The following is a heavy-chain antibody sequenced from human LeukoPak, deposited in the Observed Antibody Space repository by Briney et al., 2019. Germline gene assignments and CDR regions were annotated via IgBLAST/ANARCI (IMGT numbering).Heavy chain of an antibody. V-gene: IGHV4-39*07. Sequence: SQTLSLTCTVSGGSISSGGYYWGWLRQPPGKGLEWIGSIYYSGSTYYNPSLKSRVTISVDTSKNQFSLKLSSVTAADTAVYYCARGPKAWTIVGATPFDYWGQGTLVIVSS. CDR2: IYYSGST. D-gene: IGHD1-26*01. CDR1: GGSISSGGYY. J-gene: IGHJ4*02. CDR3: ARGPKAWTIVGATPFDY.